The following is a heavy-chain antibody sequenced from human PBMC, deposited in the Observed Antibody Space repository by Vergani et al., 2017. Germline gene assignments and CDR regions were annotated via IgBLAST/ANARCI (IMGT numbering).Heavy chain of an antibody. CDR2: INPNTGET. Sequence: QVHLMQSGAEVKKPGASVTVSCKASGYTFIGFFIHWVRKAPGHGLEWMGGINPNTGETTYSQASQGRVMMTLETSSSTVYMELRSLKFDDTAIYYCARDPRFLVPDYYFDAWGQGTLVTVSS. J-gene: IGHJ5*02. V-gene: IGHV1-2*02. CDR1: GYTFIGFF. CDR3: ARDPRFLVPDYYFDA. D-gene: IGHD3-3*01.